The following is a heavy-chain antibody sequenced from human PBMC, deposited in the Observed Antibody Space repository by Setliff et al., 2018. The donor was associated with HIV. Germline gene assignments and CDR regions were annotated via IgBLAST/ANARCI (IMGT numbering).Heavy chain of an antibody. V-gene: IGHV1-69*10. D-gene: IGHD2-15*01. CDR1: RGTFTSYA. CDR3: ATGPPYCSGGSCYSSLHH. CDR2: IIAILGIP. J-gene: IGHJ1*01. Sequence: ASVKVSCKTSRGTFTSYAFSWVRQAPGQGLEWMGGIIAILGIPSYAQKFQGRVTITADKSTNTAYMELKSLRSEDTALYYCATGPPYCSGGSCYSSLHHWGQGTLVTVSS.